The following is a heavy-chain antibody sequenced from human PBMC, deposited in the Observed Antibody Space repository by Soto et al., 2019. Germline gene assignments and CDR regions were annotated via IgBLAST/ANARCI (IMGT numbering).Heavy chain of an antibody. CDR3: ARGRHYDFWSGYPKNNYYYYYGMDV. D-gene: IGHD3-3*01. J-gene: IGHJ6*02. V-gene: IGHV1-18*01. Sequence: ASVKVSCKASGYTFTSYGISWVRQAPGQGLEWMGWISAYNGNTNYAQKLQGRVTVTTDTSTSTAYMELRSLRSDDTAVYYCARGRHYDFWSGYPKNNYYYYYGMDVWGQGTTVTVSS. CDR2: ISAYNGNT. CDR1: GYTFTSYG.